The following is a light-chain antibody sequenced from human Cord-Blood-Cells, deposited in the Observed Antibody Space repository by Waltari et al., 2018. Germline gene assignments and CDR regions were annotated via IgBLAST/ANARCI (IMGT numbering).Light chain of an antibody. J-gene: IGLJ3*02. CDR3: QSYDSSLSGWV. CDR1: SPTTGAGFD. V-gene: IGLV1-40*01. CDR2: GNS. Sequence: QSVLTQPPSASGAPGQRVTISCTGRSPTTGAGFDVHRYQQLPGTAPKLLIYGNSNRPSGVPDRFSGSKSGTSASLAITVLQAEDEADYYCQSYDSSLSGWVFGGGTKLTVL.